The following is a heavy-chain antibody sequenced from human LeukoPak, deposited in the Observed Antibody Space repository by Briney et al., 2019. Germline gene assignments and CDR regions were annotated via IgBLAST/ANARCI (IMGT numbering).Heavy chain of an antibody. Sequence: GGSLRLSCAASGFTFSSYWVHWVRQAPGKGLVWVSRINSVGSSTSYADSVKGRFTISRDNAKNTLYLQMNSLRAEVTAVYYCARAGYSGYERDYYGMDVWGKGTTVTVSS. J-gene: IGHJ6*04. V-gene: IGHV3-74*01. CDR1: GFTFSSYW. CDR2: INSVGSST. D-gene: IGHD5-12*01. CDR3: ARAGYSGYERDYYGMDV.